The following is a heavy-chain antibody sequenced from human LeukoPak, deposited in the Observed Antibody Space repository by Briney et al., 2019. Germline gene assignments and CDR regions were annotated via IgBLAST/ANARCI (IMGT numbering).Heavy chain of an antibody. CDR3: TRRVEYGDYYYTYGMDV. V-gene: IGHV3-73*01. CDR1: GFTFSGSA. CDR2: IRSKANNYAT. Sequence: GGSLKLSCAASGFTFSGSAMHWVRQASGKGLECVGRIRSKANNYATAYDASVKGRFTISRDDSKNTTYLQMNSLKTEDTAVYYCTRRVEYGDYYYTYGMDVWGPGTTVTVSS. J-gene: IGHJ6*02. D-gene: IGHD4-17*01.